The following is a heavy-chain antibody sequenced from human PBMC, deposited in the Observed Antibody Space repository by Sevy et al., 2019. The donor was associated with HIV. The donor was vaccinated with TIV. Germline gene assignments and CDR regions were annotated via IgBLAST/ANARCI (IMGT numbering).Heavy chain of an antibody. CDR1: GFTFSSYS. J-gene: IGHJ3*02. D-gene: IGHD6-19*01. CDR2: ISSSSSYL. Sequence: GGSLRLSCAASGFTFSSYSMNWVRQAPGKGLEWVSSISSSSSYLYYADSVKGRFTISRDNAKNSLYLQMNSLRAEDTAVYYCARAGGAVAGFADDAFDIWGQGTMVTVSS. CDR3: ARAGGAVAGFADDAFDI. V-gene: IGHV3-21*01.